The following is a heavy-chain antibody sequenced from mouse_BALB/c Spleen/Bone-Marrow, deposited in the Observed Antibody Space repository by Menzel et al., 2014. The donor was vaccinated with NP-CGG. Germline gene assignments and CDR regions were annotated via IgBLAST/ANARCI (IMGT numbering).Heavy chain of an antibody. V-gene: IGHV5-12*02. Sequence: EVNLVEFGGGLVQPGGPLKLSCAISGFTFSDYYMYWVRQTPEKRLEWVAYISNGGGSTYYPDNAKGRFTISRDNAKNTLYLQMSRLKSEDTAMYYCARGGIYYGMDYWGQGTSVTVSS. CDR2: ISNGGGST. CDR1: GFTFSDYY. CDR3: ARGGIYYGMDY. J-gene: IGHJ4*01.